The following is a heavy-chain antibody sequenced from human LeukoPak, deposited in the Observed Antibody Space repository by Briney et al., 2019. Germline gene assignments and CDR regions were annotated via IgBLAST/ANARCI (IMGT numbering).Heavy chain of an antibody. CDR1: GFTFSSYA. Sequence: GGSLRLSCAASGFTFSSYAMSWLPQAPGKGLEGVSAISGSGGSTYYADSVKGRFTISRDKSKNTLYLQMNSLRAEDTAVYYCAKVMYNWNDGADYWGQGTLVTVSS. V-gene: IGHV3-23*01. CDR2: ISGSGGST. D-gene: IGHD1-20*01. J-gene: IGHJ4*02. CDR3: AKVMYNWNDGADY.